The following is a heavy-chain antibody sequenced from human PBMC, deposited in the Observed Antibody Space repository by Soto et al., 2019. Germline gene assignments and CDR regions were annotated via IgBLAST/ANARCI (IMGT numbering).Heavy chain of an antibody. CDR2: MNPNSGNT. V-gene: IGHV1-8*01. Sequence: ASVKVSCKASGYTFTSYDINWVRQATGQGLEWMGWMNPNSGNTGYAQKFQGRVTMTRNTSISTAYMELSSLRSEDTAVYYCARGELLVRGVIDYYYYYMDVWGKGTTVTVSS. J-gene: IGHJ6*03. D-gene: IGHD3-10*01. CDR3: ARGELLVRGVIDYYYYYMDV. CDR1: GYTFTSYD.